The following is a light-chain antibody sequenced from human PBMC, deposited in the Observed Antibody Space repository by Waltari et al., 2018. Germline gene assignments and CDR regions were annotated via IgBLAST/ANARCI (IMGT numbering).Light chain of an antibody. V-gene: IGLV2-11*01. Sequence: QSALTQPPSVSGSPGQSVTISCTGTSSDVGSYNFVSWYQQHPDKAPNLLFYDFNKRPSGVPDRFSGSKSGNTASLTISGLQGEDEAEYYCCSYAGSYTYVFGTGTKVTAL. J-gene: IGLJ1*01. CDR2: DFN. CDR1: SSDVGSYNF. CDR3: CSYAGSYTYV.